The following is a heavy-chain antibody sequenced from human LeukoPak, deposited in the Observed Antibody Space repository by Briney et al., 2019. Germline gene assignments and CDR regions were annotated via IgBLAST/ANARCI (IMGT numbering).Heavy chain of an antibody. CDR1: GFSVSSNY. D-gene: IGHD3-10*01. V-gene: IGHV3-53*01. CDR2: IYSGGST. CDR3: ARVGVVRGVIIKRPEYGMDV. J-gene: IGHJ6*02. Sequence: GGSLRLSCAASGFSVSSNYMSWVRQAPGKGLEWVSVIYSGGSTYYADSVKGRFTISRDNSKNTVYLQMNSLSAEDTAVYYCARVGVVRGVIIKRPEYGMDVWGQGTTVTVSS.